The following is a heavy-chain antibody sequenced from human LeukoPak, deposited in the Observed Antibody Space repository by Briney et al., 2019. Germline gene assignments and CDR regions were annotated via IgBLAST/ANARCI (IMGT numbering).Heavy chain of an antibody. CDR2: INGGNGNT. CDR3: ASGYYGSETSFDF. Sequence: RASVKVSCKASGYTFTGYYMHWVRQAPGQRLEWMGWINGGNGNTKYSQKFQGRVTITRDTFASTAYMELSSLRSEDTAVYYCASGYYGSETSFDFWGQGTLVTVSS. D-gene: IGHD3-10*01. J-gene: IGHJ4*02. V-gene: IGHV1-3*01. CDR1: GYTFTGYY.